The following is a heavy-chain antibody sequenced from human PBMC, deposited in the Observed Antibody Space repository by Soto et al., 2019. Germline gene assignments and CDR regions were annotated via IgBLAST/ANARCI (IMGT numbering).Heavy chain of an antibody. CDR3: ARRGKKNYYDSSGYLPFDY. J-gene: IGHJ4*02. D-gene: IGHD3-22*01. V-gene: IGHV1-69*13. CDR1: GGTFSSYA. Sequence: SVKVSCKASGGTFSSYAISWVRQAPGQGLEWMGGIIPIFGTANYAQKFQGRVTITADESTSTAYMELSSLRSEDTAVYYCARRGKKNYYDSSGYLPFDYWGQGTLVTVSS. CDR2: IIPIFGTA.